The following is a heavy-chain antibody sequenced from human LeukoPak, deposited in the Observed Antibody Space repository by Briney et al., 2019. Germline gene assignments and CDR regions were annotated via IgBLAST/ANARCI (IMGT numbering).Heavy chain of an antibody. J-gene: IGHJ4*02. CDR2: ISYDGSNK. D-gene: IGHD5-18*01. Sequence: GGSLRLSCAASGFTFSSYGMHWVRQAPGKGLEWVAVISYDGSNKYYADSVKGRFTISRDNSKNTLYLQMNSLRAEDTAVYYCAGVLGYSYGTISDYWGQGTLVTVSS. CDR3: AGVLGYSYGTISDY. CDR1: GFTFSSYG. V-gene: IGHV3-30*03.